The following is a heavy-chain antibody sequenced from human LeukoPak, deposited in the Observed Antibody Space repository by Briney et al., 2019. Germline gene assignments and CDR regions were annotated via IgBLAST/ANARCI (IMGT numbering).Heavy chain of an antibody. D-gene: IGHD2-15*01. J-gene: IGHJ4*02. V-gene: IGHV1-2*02. CDR2: INPNSGGT. CDR3: ARDSTPLDY. Sequence: ASVKDSCKASGYTFTGYYMHWMRQAPGQGLEWMGWINPNSGGTDYAQKFQGRVTVTRDTSISTAYMELSRLRSDDTAVYYCARDSTPLDYWGQGTLVTVSS. CDR1: GYTFTGYY.